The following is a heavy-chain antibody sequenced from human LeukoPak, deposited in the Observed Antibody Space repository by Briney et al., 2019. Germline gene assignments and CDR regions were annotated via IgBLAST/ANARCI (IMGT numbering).Heavy chain of an antibody. Sequence: PGGSLRLSCAASGFTFGSYWMSWVRQAPGKGLEWVASIKQDESEKYSVDSVKGRFTISRDNAKSSLYLQMNSLRAEDTAVYYCARRRPYYYEVLDYWGQGTLVTVSS. D-gene: IGHD3-22*01. J-gene: IGHJ4*02. V-gene: IGHV3-7*05. CDR1: GFTFGSYW. CDR3: ARRRPYYYEVLDY. CDR2: IKQDESEK.